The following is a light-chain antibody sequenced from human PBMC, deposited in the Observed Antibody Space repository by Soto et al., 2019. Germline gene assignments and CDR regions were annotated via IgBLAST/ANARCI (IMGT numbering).Light chain of an antibody. CDR2: DSS. Sequence: EIVLTQFPATLSLSPGDGATLSCRASQSVSSYLAWYQQKRGQAPRLLIYDSSNRATGIPARFSGSGSGTDFRLIISSLEPEDFAGYYCQQRSVWPLTFGGGTQVQIK. V-gene: IGKV3-11*01. CDR1: QSVSSY. CDR3: QQRSVWPLT. J-gene: IGKJ4*01.